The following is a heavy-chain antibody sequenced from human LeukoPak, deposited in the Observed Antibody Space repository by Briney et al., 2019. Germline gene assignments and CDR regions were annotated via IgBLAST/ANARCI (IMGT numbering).Heavy chain of an antibody. D-gene: IGHD3-22*01. CDR3: AGGGGYYDSSGYYPFDY. V-gene: IGHV4-34*01. CDR1: GGSFSGYY. CDR2: INHSGST. Sequence: SETLSLTCAVYGGSFSGYYWSWIRQPPGKGLEWIGEINHSGSTNYNPSLKSRVTISVDTSKNQFSPKLSSVTAADTAVYYCAGGGGYYDSSGYYPFDYWGQGTLVTVSS. J-gene: IGHJ4*02.